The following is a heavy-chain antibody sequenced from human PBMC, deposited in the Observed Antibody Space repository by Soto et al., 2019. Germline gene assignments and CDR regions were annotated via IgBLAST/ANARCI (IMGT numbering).Heavy chain of an antibody. J-gene: IGHJ6*03. CDR2: ISYDGSNK. V-gene: IGHV3-30*18. CDR3: AKEGAYYYYTDV. CDR1: GFTFSSYG. Sequence: GGSLRLSCAASGFTFSSYGMHWVRQAPGKGLEWVAVISYDGSNKYYADSVKGRFTISRDNSKNTLYLQMNSLRAEDTAVYYCAKEGAYYYYTDVWGKGTTVTVS. D-gene: IGHD3-16*01.